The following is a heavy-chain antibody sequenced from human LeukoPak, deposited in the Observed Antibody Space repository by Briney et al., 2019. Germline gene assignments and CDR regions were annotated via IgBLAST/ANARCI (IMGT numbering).Heavy chain of an antibody. CDR1: GYTFTSYG. Sequence: ASVKVSCKASGYTFTSYGITWVRQAPGQGLEWMGWISTYNGNTNDAQKFLDRVILTRDISSTTAYLELRSLRPDDTAVYFCVRGAPYCDKSACSSPGHHWGQGTLVTVS. D-gene: IGHD2-21*01. J-gene: IGHJ4*02. CDR3: VRGAPYCDKSACSSPGHH. V-gene: IGHV1-18*01. CDR2: ISTYNGNT.